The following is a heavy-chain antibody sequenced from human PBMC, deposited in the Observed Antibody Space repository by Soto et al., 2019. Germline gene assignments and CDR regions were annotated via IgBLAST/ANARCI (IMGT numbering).Heavy chain of an antibody. V-gene: IGHV4-4*07. J-gene: IGHJ6*02. CDR1: GFPISPYY. Sequence: AETLSLTCTVSGFPISPYYWSWIRQPAGKGLEWIGRIYYTGSTNYNPPLKSRGAMSLDTARNHISLKVKYVTDGDTDVYYCAREGGYFASSGSGVYHYSGVDVWGRGTTVTVSS. CDR2: IYYTGST. D-gene: IGHD3-22*01. CDR3: AREGGYFASSGSGVYHYSGVDV.